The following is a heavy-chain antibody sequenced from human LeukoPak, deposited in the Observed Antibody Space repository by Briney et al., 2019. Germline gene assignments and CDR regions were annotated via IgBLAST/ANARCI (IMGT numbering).Heavy chain of an antibody. Sequence: ASVKVSCKVSGYTFTDYYMHWVQQAPGKGLEWVGLVDPEDGETIYAEKFQGRVTITADTSTDTAYMELSSLRSEDTAVYYCATGGYQLLRFDYWGQGTLVTVSS. CDR2: VDPEDGET. D-gene: IGHD2-2*01. CDR3: ATGGYQLLRFDY. V-gene: IGHV1-69-2*01. CDR1: GYTFTDYY. J-gene: IGHJ4*02.